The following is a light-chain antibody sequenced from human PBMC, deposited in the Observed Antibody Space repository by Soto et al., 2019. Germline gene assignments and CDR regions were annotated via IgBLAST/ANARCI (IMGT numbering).Light chain of an antibody. CDR1: SGSVSTNNY. V-gene: IGLV8-61*01. Sequence: QTVVTQEPSFSVSPGGTVTLTCGLSSGSVSTNNYPSWYQKTPGQAPRTLIYSTNTRSSGVPDRFSGSILGNKAALTITGAQADEECDYYCVLYMGRGIVVFGGGTKVTVL. CDR2: STN. J-gene: IGLJ2*01. CDR3: VLYMGRGIVV.